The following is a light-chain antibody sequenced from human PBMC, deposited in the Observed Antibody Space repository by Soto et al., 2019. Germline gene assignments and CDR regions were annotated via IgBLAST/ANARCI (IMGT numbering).Light chain of an antibody. V-gene: IGKV1-33*01. CDR3: QQYDNLPFT. CDR2: DAS. CDR1: QDISNY. Sequence: DIQMTQSPSSLSASVGDRVTITCQASQDISNYLSWYQQKPGKAPKLLIYDASNLETGVPSRFSGSGSGTDFTFTISSLQPEDIATYYCQQYDNLPFTFGPGAKVDLK. J-gene: IGKJ3*01.